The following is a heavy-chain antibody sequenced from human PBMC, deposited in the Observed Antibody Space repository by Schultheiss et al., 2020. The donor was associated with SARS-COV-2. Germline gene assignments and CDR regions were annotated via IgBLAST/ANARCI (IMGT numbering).Heavy chain of an antibody. CDR2: FSHGGRS. D-gene: IGHD3-9*01. J-gene: IGHJ6*03. V-gene: IGHV4-38-2*01. CDR1: GYSLNSDCS. Sequence: SETLSLTCAVSGYSLNSDCSWGWIRQTPGKGLEWIGSFSHGGRSYYKPSLKSRVIISVDRSKNQFFLKLTSVTAADTAVFYCARSRGSDWYYMEVWGNGTTVTVSS. CDR3: ARSRGSDWYYMEV.